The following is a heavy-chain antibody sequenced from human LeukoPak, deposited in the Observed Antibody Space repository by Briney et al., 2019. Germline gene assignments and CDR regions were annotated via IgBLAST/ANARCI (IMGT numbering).Heavy chain of an antibody. V-gene: IGHV3-23*01. CDR2: ISGSGGST. Sequence: GGSLRLSCAASGFTFSSYAMSWVRQAPGKGLEWVSAISGSGGSTYYADSVKGRFTISRDNSKNTLYLQMNSLRAEDTAVYYCAKDRGSYYYDSSGYFDYWGQGTLITVSS. D-gene: IGHD3-22*01. J-gene: IGHJ4*02. CDR3: AKDRGSYYYDSSGYFDY. CDR1: GFTFSSYA.